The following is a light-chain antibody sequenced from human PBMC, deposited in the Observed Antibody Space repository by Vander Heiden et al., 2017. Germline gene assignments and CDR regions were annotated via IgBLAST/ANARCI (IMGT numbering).Light chain of an antibody. CDR2: DVS. J-gene: IGLJ2*01. CDR1: SSDVVGYHY. V-gene: IGLV2-14*01. Sequence: QSAVTPPASVAGAPRQSITISCTGTSSDVVGYHYVSWYQQQPGKAPNLLIYDVSTRPSGVSTRLSGSKSGNTASLPISALQADDEADYYCSSYTSSSTHLVFGGGTRLTVL. CDR3: SSYTSSSTHLV.